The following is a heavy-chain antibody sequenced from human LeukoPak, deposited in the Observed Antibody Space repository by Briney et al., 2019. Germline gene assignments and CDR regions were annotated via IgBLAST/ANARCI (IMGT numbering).Heavy chain of an antibody. Sequence: GGSLRLSCAASGFRFNTYWMSWVRQAPGKGLEWVANIKQDGNEKYYVDSVKGRFTISRDNAKNSLYLQMNSLRAEDTAVYYCARVVGAGYFDLWGRGTLVTVSS. CDR1: GFRFNTYW. J-gene: IGHJ2*01. CDR3: ARVVGAGYFDL. CDR2: IKQDGNEK. V-gene: IGHV3-7*01. D-gene: IGHD1-26*01.